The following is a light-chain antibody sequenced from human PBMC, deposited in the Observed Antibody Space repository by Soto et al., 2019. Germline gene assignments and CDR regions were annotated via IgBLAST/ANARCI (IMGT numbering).Light chain of an antibody. CDR1: SSNIGSNS. V-gene: IGLV1-44*01. Sequence: QSVLTQPPSASGTPGQRVSISCSGSSSNIGSNSVNWYQQLPGTAPKLLIYSNNQRPSGVPDRISGSKSGTSASLAISGLQSEDEADYYCAAWDDSLSGPVFGTGTQLTVL. CDR3: AAWDDSLSGPV. CDR2: SNN. J-gene: IGLJ1*01.